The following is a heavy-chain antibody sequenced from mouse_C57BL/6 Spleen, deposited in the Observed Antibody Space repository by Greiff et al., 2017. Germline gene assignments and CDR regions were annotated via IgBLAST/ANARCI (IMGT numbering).Heavy chain of an antibody. Sequence: VQLKESRPELAPPRAPEQISTQPYAYPSTGSYTNCVKQSPEKSLEWIGEINPSTGGTTYNQKFKAKATLTVDKSSSTAYMQLQSLTSEDSAFYFCSRSTDDCDVPWFA. J-gene: IGHJ3*01. CDR2: INPSTGGT. V-gene: IGHV1-42*01. CDR1: AYPSTGSY. D-gene: IGHD2-13*01. CDR3: SRSTDDCDVPWFA.